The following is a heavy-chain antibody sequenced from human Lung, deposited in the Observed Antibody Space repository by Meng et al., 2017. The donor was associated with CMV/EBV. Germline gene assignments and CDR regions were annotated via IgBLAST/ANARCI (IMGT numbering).Heavy chain of an antibody. V-gene: IGHV1-69*10. D-gene: IGHD2/OR15-2a*01. Sequence: QVQLVQSGAEVQKPGSSVKVACKPSGGSFSTYTFSWVRQAPGQGLEWMGGLIPVLNKAKSAPRFQDKVTFTADETTTTAYMELSSLTFEGTAVYFCARGRGNQPLFDFWGQGTLVTVSS. CDR1: GGSFSTYT. CDR2: LIPVLNKA. J-gene: IGHJ4*02. CDR3: ARGRGNQPLFDF.